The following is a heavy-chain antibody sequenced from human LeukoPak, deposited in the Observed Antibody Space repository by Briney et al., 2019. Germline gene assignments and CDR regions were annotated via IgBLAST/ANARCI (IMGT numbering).Heavy chain of an antibody. CDR1: GFTVSSNY. CDR2: IYSAGGT. J-gene: IGHJ6*02. CDR3: ARDTVTTFRFRDYYYYGMDV. D-gene: IGHD4-17*01. Sequence: GGSLRLSCAASGFTVSSNYMTWVRQAPGKGLEWVSLIYSAGGTYYTDSVKGRFTIFRDNSKNTLYLQMNSLRAEDTAVYYCARDTVTTFRFRDYYYYGMDVWGQGTTVTVSS. V-gene: IGHV3-53*01.